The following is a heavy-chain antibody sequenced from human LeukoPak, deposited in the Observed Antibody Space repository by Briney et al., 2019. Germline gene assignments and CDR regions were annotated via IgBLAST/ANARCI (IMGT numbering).Heavy chain of an antibody. Sequence: GGSLRLSCAASGFTFSCFSMNWVRQPPGKGLEWVSYIDRSGSTTYYADSVRGRFTISRDNAKNLLYLQMNSLRAEDTAMYYCASFTVNTRKVQSTLVDYWGQGTLVTVSS. CDR1: GFTFSCFS. CDR2: IDRSGSTT. V-gene: IGHV3-48*01. CDR3: ASFTVNTRKVQSTLVDY. J-gene: IGHJ4*02. D-gene: IGHD2/OR15-2a*01.